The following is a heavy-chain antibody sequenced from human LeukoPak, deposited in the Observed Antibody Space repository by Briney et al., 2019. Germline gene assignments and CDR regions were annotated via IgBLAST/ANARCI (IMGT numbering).Heavy chain of an antibody. J-gene: IGHJ6*03. D-gene: IGHD6-13*01. Sequence: SETLSLTCTVSGYSISSGYHWGWIRQPPGKGLEWIGSIYHSGSAYHNPSLKSRVTISVDTSKNQFSLKLSSVTAADTAVYYCARVPGIAAAGTGRGSMDVWGKGTTVTVSS. CDR3: ARVPGIAAAGTGRGSMDV. CDR1: GYSISSGYH. V-gene: IGHV4-38-2*02. CDR2: IYHSGSA.